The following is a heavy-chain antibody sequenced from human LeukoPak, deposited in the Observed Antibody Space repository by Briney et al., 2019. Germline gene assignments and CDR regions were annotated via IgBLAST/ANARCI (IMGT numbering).Heavy chain of an antibody. CDR1: GFTFRSYA. D-gene: IGHD1/OR15-1a*01. J-gene: IGHJ4*02. V-gene: IGHV3-23*01. CDR3: AKNWDISGY. CDR2: ISGFGDTT. Sequence: PGGSLRLSCAASGFTFRSYAMSWVRQAPGKGLEWVSAISGFGDTTYYADSVKGRFTISRDNSKNTLSLQMNSLRAEDTAVYYCAKNWDISGYWGQGTLVTVSS.